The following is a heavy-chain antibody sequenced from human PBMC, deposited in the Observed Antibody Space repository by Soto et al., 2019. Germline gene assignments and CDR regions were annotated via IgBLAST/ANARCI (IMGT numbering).Heavy chain of an antibody. CDR1: CGSLSSGGYS. CDR3: ARAHYGDYGYGMDV. CDR2: IYDSGTT. D-gene: IGHD4-17*01. J-gene: IGHJ6*02. Sequence: PSETLSLTCAVSCGSLSSGGYSCTLIRQPPGKGLEWIGYIYDSGTTYYNPSLKSRVTISVDRSKNQFSLKLSSVTAADTAVYYCARAHYGDYGYGMDVWGQGTTVTVSS. V-gene: IGHV4-30-2*01.